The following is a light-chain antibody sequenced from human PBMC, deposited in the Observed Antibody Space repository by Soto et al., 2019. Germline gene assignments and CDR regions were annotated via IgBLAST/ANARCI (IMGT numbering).Light chain of an antibody. Sequence: VLTQSPATLSLSPGERATLSCRASQSVSSYLAWYQQKPGQAPRLLIYDTSNRATGVPARFSGSGSGTEFTLTINSLQSEDFVVYYCQQYDNWPPTFGQGTRLEIK. CDR2: DTS. CDR3: QQYDNWPPT. J-gene: IGKJ5*01. CDR1: QSVSSY. V-gene: IGKV3-11*01.